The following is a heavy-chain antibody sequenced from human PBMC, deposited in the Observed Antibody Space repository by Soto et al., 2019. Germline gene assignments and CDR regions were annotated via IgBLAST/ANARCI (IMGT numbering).Heavy chain of an antibody. CDR3: ARGSVAGFGALNWYFDL. CDR1: GGTFSSYA. D-gene: IGHD6-19*01. V-gene: IGHV1-69*12. CDR2: IIPIFGTA. Sequence: QVQLVQSGAEVKKPGSSVKVSCKASGGTFSSYAISWVRQAPGQGLEWMGGIIPIFGTANYAQKFQGRVTITADESTSTAYMELGSLRSEDTAVYYCARGSVAGFGALNWYFDLWGRGTLVTVSS. J-gene: IGHJ2*01.